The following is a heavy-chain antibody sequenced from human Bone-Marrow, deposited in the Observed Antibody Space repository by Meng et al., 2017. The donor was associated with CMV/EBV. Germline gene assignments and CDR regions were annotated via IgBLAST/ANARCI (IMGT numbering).Heavy chain of an antibody. V-gene: IGHV4-34*01. Sequence: SETLSLTCAVYGGSFSGYYWSWIRQPPGKGLEWIGEINHSGSTNYNPSLKSRVTISVDTSKNQFSLKLSSVTAADTAVYYCARGRDMRYCSSTSYRVWAYYYGMDVWGQGTTVTVSS. CDR3: ARGRDMRYCSSTSYRVWAYYYGMDV. J-gene: IGHJ6*02. D-gene: IGHD2-2*01. CDR1: GGSFSGYY. CDR2: INHSGST.